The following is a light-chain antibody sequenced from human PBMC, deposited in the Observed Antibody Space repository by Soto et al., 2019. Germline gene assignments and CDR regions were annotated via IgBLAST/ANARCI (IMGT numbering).Light chain of an antibody. CDR2: DAS. CDR3: QQYDNLPRT. Sequence: DIQMTQSPSSLSASVGDRITITCQASQDISNFLNWYQQKPGKAPKLLIYDASNLQTGVPSRFSGSGSATDFTLTISSLQPEDFATYYCQQYDNLPRTFGQGTKVEIK. CDR1: QDISNF. V-gene: IGKV1-33*01. J-gene: IGKJ2*01.